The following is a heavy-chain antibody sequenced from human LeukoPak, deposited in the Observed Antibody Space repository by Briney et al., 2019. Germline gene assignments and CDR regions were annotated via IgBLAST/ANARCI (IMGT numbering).Heavy chain of an antibody. D-gene: IGHD4-11*01. CDR2: IVVGSGNT. CDR3: AADYSDYAYNWFDP. V-gene: IGHV1-58*01. Sequence: TSVKVSCKASGFTFTSSAVQWVRQARGQRLEWIGWIVVGSGNTNYAQKFQERVTITRDMSTSTAYMELSSLRSEDTAVYYCAADYSDYAYNWFDPWGQGTLVTVSS. CDR1: GFTFTSSA. J-gene: IGHJ5*02.